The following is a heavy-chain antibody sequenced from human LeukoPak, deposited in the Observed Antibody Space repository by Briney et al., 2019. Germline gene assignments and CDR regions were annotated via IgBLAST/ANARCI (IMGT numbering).Heavy chain of an antibody. Sequence: SETLSLTCGVYGESFSDYYFTWIRQPPGKGLEWIGDINHSGNSSYNKSLRSRITISLDTSKKQVSLKLSSVTAADTAVYYCEMFSAKVGDAPDIWGQGTVVTVSS. CDR1: GESFSDYY. V-gene: IGHV4-34*01. J-gene: IGHJ3*02. CDR3: EMFSAKVGDAPDI. D-gene: IGHD1-26*01. CDR2: INHSGNS.